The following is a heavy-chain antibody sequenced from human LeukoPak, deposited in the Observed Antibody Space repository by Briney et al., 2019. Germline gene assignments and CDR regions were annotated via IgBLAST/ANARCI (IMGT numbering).Heavy chain of an antibody. Sequence: GESLKISCKGSGYSFTSYWIGWVRQMPGKGLEWMGIIYPGDSDTRYSPSFQGQVTISADKSISTAYLQWSSLKASDTAMYYCARRWHDSSVIAVDAFDIWGQGTMVTVSS. V-gene: IGHV5-51*01. CDR3: ARRWHDSSVIAVDAFDI. J-gene: IGHJ3*02. CDR1: GYSFTSYW. CDR2: IYPGDSDT. D-gene: IGHD3-22*01.